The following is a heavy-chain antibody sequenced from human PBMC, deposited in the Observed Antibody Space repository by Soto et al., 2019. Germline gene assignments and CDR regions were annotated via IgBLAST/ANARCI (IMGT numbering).Heavy chain of an antibody. D-gene: IGHD2-2*01. CDR1: GYTFTSYG. CDR3: ARDRPLWIVVVPAAHHNWYFDL. V-gene: IGHV1-18*01. Sequence: ASVKVSCKASGYTFTSYGISWVRQAPGQGLEWMGWISAYNGNTNYAQKFQGRVTITADESTSTAYMEMSSLRSEDTAVYYCARDRPLWIVVVPAAHHNWYFDLWGRGTLVTVSS. CDR2: ISAYNGNT. J-gene: IGHJ2*01.